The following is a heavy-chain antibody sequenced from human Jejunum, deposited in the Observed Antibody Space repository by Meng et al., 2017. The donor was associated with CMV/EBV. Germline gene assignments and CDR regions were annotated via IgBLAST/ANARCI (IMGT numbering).Heavy chain of an antibody. D-gene: IGHD4-11*01. CDR1: EFTVSNNY. CDR2: IYSGGKT. CDR3: ARATTGYYYYGLNV. J-gene: IGHJ6*02. Sequence: SEFTVSNNYMTWVRQAPGKGLEWVSIIYSGGKTSYADSVKGRFTIYRDNSKNTVSLQMNSLRPEDTAVYYCARATTGYYYYGLNVWGQGTTVTVSS. V-gene: IGHV3-66*02.